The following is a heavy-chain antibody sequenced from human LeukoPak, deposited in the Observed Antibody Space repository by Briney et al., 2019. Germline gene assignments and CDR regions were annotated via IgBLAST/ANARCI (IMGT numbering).Heavy chain of an antibody. CDR3: AREISRFGI. CDR2: IYIGGTT. V-gene: IGHV3-66*01. CDR1: AFNFSGNY. D-gene: IGHD3-16*01. J-gene: IGHJ4*02. Sequence: GGSLRLSCVDSAFNFSGNYMTWVRQAPGKGLEWVSAIYIGGTTYYADSVKGRFTISRDNPKSTLYLQMHSLRAEDTAVYYCAREISRFGIWGQGTLVTLST.